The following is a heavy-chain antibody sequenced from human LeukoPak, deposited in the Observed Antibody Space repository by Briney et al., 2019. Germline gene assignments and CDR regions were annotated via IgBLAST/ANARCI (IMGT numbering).Heavy chain of an antibody. CDR1: GYTFTSYD. V-gene: IGHV1-8*01. D-gene: IGHD1-1*01. J-gene: IGHJ3*02. Sequence: ASVQVSCKASGYTFTSYDMNWVRQPTGQGLEWMGWMNPNRGNTGYAQKFQGRVTMTRNTSISTAYMELSSLRSEDTAVYYCARRYNWNDVGDAFDIWGQGTMVTVSS. CDR3: ARRYNWNDVGDAFDI. CDR2: MNPNRGNT.